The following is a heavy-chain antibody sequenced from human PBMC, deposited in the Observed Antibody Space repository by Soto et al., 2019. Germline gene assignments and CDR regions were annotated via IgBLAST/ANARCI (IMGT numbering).Heavy chain of an antibody. J-gene: IGHJ3*02. D-gene: IGHD3-22*01. CDR2: INSDGSST. V-gene: IGHV3-74*01. CDR3: AIADYYRAFDI. CDR1: GFTFSSYW. Sequence: GGSLRLSCAASGFTFSSYWMHWVRQAPGKGLVWVSRINSDGSSTSYADSVKGRFTISRDNAKNTLYLQMDSLRAEDTAVYYCAIADYYRAFDIWGQGTMVTVSS.